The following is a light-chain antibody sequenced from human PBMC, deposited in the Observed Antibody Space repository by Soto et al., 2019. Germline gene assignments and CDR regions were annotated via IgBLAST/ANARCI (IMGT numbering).Light chain of an antibody. CDR2: KSS. CDR1: QSVSIW. V-gene: IGKV1-5*03. J-gene: IGKJ1*01. CDR3: QQFNTSPWT. Sequence: DITMTQSPSSLSAHEGDRVTISCRASQSVSIWLAWYQQKPGRAPKLLIYKSSILESGVPSRFSGSGSGTEFTLTISSLQPDDFATYYCQQFNTSPWTFGPGTKVDIK.